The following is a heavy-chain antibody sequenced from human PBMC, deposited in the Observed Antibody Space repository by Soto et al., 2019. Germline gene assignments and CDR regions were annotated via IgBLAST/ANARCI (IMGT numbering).Heavy chain of an antibody. CDR3: ARGALTGSYGNFDY. Sequence: GGSLRLSCAASGFIFSDYYMRWIRQPPGKGLEWVSYISSSGTSIDYRDSVKGRFTISRDNAKNSLFLQMNSLRAEDTAVYYCARGALTGSYGNFDYWGQGTLVTVSS. J-gene: IGHJ4*02. V-gene: IGHV3-11*01. D-gene: IGHD1-26*01. CDR2: ISSSGTSI. CDR1: GFIFSDYY.